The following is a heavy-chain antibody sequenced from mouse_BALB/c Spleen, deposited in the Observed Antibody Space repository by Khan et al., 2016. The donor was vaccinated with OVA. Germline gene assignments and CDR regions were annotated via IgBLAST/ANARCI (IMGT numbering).Heavy chain of an antibody. CDR2: IYPGTGST. CDR3: ARGGYVNHAMDY. D-gene: IGHD2-10*02. CDR1: GYIFTSYW. J-gene: IGHJ4*01. Sequence: QVQLKQSGAELVRPGASVKLSCKTSGYIFTSYWIHWVKQRSGQGIEWIARIYPGTGSTYDNENFKGKATLTADKSSSTAYMQFSCHKHEDSAVYVCARGGYVNHAMDYGGQGTSVTVSS. V-gene: IGHV1-76*01.